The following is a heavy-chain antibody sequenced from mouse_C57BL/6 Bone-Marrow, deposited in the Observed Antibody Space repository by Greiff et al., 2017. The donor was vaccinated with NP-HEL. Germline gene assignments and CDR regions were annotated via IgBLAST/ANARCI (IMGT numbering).Heavy chain of an antibody. J-gene: IGHJ4*01. CDR2: ISNLAYSI. Sequence: EVKVVESGGGLVQPGGSLKLSCAASGFTFSDYGMAWVRQAPRKGPEWVAFISNLAYSIYYADTVTGRFTISRENAKNTLYLEMSSLRSEDTAMYYCARLYYYAIDYWGQGTSVTVSS. CDR1: GFTFSDYG. V-gene: IGHV5-15*01. CDR3: ARLYYYAIDY.